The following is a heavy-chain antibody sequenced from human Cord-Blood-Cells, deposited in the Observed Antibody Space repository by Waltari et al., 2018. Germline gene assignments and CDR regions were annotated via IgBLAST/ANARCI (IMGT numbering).Heavy chain of an antibody. CDR2: ISYDGSNK. CDR3: AKDYDILTGCLDY. V-gene: IGHV3-30*18. CDR1: GFTFSSYG. D-gene: IGHD3-9*01. Sequence: GFTFSSYGMHWVRQAPGKGLEWVAVISYDGSNKYYADSVKGRFTISRDNSKNTLYLQMNSLRAEDTAVYYCAKDYDILTGCLDYWGQGTLVTVSS. J-gene: IGHJ4*02.